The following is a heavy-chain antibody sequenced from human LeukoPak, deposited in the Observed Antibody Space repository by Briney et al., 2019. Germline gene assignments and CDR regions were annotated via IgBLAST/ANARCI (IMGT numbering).Heavy chain of an antibody. V-gene: IGHV4-30-2*01. J-gene: IGHJ6*02. CDR3: ARAARYGHGMGV. Sequence: SETLSLTCAVSGGSISSGGYSWSWIRQPPGKGLEWIGYIYHSGSTYYNPSLKSRVTISVDRSKNQFSLKLSSVTAADTAVYYCARAARYGHGMGVWGQGTTVTVSS. D-gene: IGHD4-17*01. CDR2: IYHSGST. CDR1: GGSISSGGYS.